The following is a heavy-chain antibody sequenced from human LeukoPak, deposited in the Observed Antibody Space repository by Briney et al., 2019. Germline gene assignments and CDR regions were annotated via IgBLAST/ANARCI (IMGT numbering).Heavy chain of an antibody. J-gene: IGHJ4*02. CDR1: GGSISISTYY. CDR3: ARQTKYYDLLTGYNPYYFDY. Sequence: SETLSLTCLVSGGSISISTYYWGWVRQPPGKGLEWIGSIHYGGSTSYNPSLESRVTISVDTSKNQFSLWLSSVTAADTAVYYCARQTKYYDLLTGYNPYYFDYWGQGTLVTVSS. D-gene: IGHD3-9*01. V-gene: IGHV4-39*01. CDR2: IHYGGST.